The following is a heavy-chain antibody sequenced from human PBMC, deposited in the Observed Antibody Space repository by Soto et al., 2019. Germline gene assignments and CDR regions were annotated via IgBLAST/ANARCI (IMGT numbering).Heavy chain of an antibody. CDR1: GLTFGNNG. V-gene: IGHV3-30*18. CDR3: AKEGPITNWYFDY. J-gene: IGHJ4*02. CDR2: ISYDGNFA. D-gene: IGHD1-1*01. Sequence: QVQLVESGGGVVQPGGSLRLSCEASGLTFGNNGRPWVGKAPGKGLEWVIVISYDGNFAYYADSVKGRFTISRDNSKNTLYLQMNSLRTEDTAMYYCAKEGPITNWYFDYWGQGTLVTVSS.